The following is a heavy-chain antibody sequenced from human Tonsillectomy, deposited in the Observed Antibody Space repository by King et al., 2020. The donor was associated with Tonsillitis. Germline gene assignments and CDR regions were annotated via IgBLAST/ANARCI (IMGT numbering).Heavy chain of an antibody. CDR1: GFTFSNAW. CDR3: TTDAEGGNY. CDR2: SKSKTDGGTT. V-gene: IGHV3-15*01. Sequence: VQLVESGGGLVKPGGSLRLSCAASGFTFSNAWVTWVRQAPVKGLEWVGRSKSKTDGGTTDYAAAVKGRFTISRDDSKNTLYLQMNSLKTEDTAVYFCTTDAEGGNYWGQGTLVTVSS. J-gene: IGHJ4*02.